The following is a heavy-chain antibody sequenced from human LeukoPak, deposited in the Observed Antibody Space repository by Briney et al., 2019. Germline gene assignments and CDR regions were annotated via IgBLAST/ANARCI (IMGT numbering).Heavy chain of an antibody. CDR3: ARHTNYGATEAFDY. J-gene: IGHJ4*02. D-gene: IGHD4-17*01. V-gene: IGHV4-38-2*01. Sequence: SETLSLTCAVSGYSISSGYYWGWIRQPPGKGLEWIGSIYHSGSTYYNPSLKSRVTISVDTSKNQFSLKLSSVTAADTAVYYCARHTNYGATEAFDYWGQGTLVTVSS. CDR2: IYHSGST. CDR1: GYSISSGYY.